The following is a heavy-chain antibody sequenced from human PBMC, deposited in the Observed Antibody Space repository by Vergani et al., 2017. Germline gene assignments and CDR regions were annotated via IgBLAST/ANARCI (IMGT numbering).Heavy chain of an antibody. V-gene: IGHV4-31*03. J-gene: IGHJ6*03. Sequence: QVQLQESGPGLVKPSQILSLTCTVSGGSISSGGYYWSWIRQHPGKGLEWIGYIYYSGSTNYNPSLKSRVTISVDTSKNQFSLKLSSVTAADTAVYYCARVTYALAAPLYYMDVWGKGTTVTVSS. CDR1: GGSISSGGYY. CDR2: IYYSGST. D-gene: IGHD2-8*01. CDR3: ARVTYALAAPLYYMDV.